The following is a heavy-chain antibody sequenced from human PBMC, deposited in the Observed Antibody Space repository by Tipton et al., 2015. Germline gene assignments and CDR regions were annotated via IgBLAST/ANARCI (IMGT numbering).Heavy chain of an antibody. V-gene: IGHV4-59*01. Sequence: TLSLTCTVSGGSLRPYYWSWIRQPPGEGLEWIGYIQYSGTTNYNPSLGSRVTISVDTSKTQFSLKMSSVTASDTAVYYCARARGRHGGLFDSWGQGTLVTVSS. CDR3: ARARGRHGGLFDS. J-gene: IGHJ4*02. D-gene: IGHD4-23*01. CDR1: GGSLRPYY. CDR2: IQYSGTT.